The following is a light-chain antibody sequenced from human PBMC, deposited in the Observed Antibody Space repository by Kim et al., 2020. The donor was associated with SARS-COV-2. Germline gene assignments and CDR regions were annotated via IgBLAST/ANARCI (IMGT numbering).Light chain of an antibody. CDR2: DTS. Sequence: IVLTQSPGTQSLSPGERATLSCRASQSLTTSYFAWYQQRPGQAPRLLIYDTSKRATGVPDRFSGSGSGTQFTLTISRLEPEDFAVYFCLQYDTSLTFGGGTKLEI. V-gene: IGKV3-20*01. CDR3: LQYDTSLT. J-gene: IGKJ4*01. CDR1: QSLTTSY.